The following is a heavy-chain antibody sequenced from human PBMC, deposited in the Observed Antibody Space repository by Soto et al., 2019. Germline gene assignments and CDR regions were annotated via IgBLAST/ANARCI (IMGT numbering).Heavy chain of an antibody. D-gene: IGHD7-27*01. V-gene: IGHV3-7*03. CDR2: IDPDGRVG. CDR1: GLRFSTYW. CDR3: AGWGEHDANV. J-gene: IGHJ4*02. Sequence: EGQLLGSGGGLVQPGGSLRLSCVASGLRFSTYWMNWVRQPPGMGLVWVANIDPDGRVGTYVDSVKGRFTTSRDNAMNSVYLQMNSLRADDTAMYFCAGWGEHDANVWGQGILVTVSA.